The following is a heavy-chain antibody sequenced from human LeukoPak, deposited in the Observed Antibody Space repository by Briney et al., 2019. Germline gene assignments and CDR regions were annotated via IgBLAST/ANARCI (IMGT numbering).Heavy chain of an antibody. Sequence: GGSLRLSCAASGFTFSSYTMSWVRQAPGKGLEWVSVIGDSGGSTYYADSMKGRFTISRDNSRNTLYLQMNSLRADDTAVYYCAKDLDYTTYGYYVDYWGQGTLVTVSS. CDR1: GFTFSSYT. CDR3: AKDLDYTTYGYYVDY. D-gene: IGHD4-11*01. V-gene: IGHV3-23*01. CDR2: IGDSGGST. J-gene: IGHJ4*02.